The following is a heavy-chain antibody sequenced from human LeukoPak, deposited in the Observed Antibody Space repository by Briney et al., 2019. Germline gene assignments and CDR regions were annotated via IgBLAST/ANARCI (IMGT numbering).Heavy chain of an antibody. Sequence: SETLSLTCAVYGGSFGGYYWSWIRQPPGKGLEWIGEINHSGSTNYNPSLKSRVTISVDTSKNQFSLKLSSVTAADTAVYYCARRSGSGSYWGLKRYNWFDPWGQGTLVTVSS. V-gene: IGHV4-34*01. CDR3: ARRSGSGSYWGLKRYNWFDP. J-gene: IGHJ5*02. D-gene: IGHD3-10*01. CDR1: GGSFGGYY. CDR2: INHSGST.